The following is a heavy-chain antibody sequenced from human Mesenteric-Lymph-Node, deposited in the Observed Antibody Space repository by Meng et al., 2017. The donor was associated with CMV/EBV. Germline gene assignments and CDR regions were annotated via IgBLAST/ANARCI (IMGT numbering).Heavy chain of an antibody. Sequence: GESLKISCAASGLAVSSNYMTWVRQAPGKGLEWVSVIYSDGHGGSTYYADSVKGRFTISRDNSKNTLYLQMNSLRAEDTAVYYCAKGYCSSTSCYIPDYWGQGTLVTVSS. D-gene: IGHD2-2*02. CDR3: AKGYCSSTSCYIPDY. V-gene: IGHV3-53*05. CDR2: IYSDGHGGST. J-gene: IGHJ4*02. CDR1: GLAVSSNY.